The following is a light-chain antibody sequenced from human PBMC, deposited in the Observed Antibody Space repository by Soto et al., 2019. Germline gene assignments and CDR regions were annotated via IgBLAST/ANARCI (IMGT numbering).Light chain of an antibody. CDR2: GAS. CDR3: QHYDNWPPYT. CDR1: QSVSSN. Sequence: EIVMTQSPATLSVSPGERATLSCRASQSVSSNLAWYQQRPGQAPRLLIYGASTRATGIPARFSGSGSGTEFILTINSLQSDDFAVYYCQHYDNWPPYTLGQGTKVDLK. J-gene: IGKJ2*01. V-gene: IGKV3-15*01.